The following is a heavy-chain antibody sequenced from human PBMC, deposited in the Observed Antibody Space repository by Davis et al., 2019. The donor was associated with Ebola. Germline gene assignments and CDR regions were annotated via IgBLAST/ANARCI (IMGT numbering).Heavy chain of an antibody. CDR1: GFTFSDYS. D-gene: IGHD5-24*01. CDR3: VRDPGFRGWLESPLYFDY. V-gene: IGHV3-11*04. Sequence: GESLKISCAASGFTFSDYSMSWIRQAPGKGLEWVSYISDGGSPIYFADSVKGRFTVSRDNAKNSLYLQMTSLRDDDTALYYCVRDPGFRGWLESPLYFDYWGQGTLVTVSS. CDR2: ISDGGSPI. J-gene: IGHJ4*02.